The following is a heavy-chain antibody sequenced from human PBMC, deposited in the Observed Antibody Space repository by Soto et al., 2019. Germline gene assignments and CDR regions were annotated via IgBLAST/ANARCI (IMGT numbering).Heavy chain of an antibody. CDR3: AKDDLYCTNGVCYGRGYDY. Sequence: GGSLRLSCAASGFTFSRYAMSWVRQAPGQGLAWVSAISGSGGSTYYADSVKGRFTISRDNSKNTLYLQMNSLRAEDTAVYYCAKDDLYCTNGVCYGRGYDYWGQGTLVTVSS. V-gene: IGHV3-23*01. J-gene: IGHJ4*02. D-gene: IGHD2-8*01. CDR1: GFTFSRYA. CDR2: ISGSGGST.